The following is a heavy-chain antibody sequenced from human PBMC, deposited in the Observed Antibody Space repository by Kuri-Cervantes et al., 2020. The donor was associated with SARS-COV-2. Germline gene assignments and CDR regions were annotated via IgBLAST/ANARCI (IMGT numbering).Heavy chain of an antibody. D-gene: IGHD6-6*01. J-gene: IGHJ6*03. Sequence: GALRLSCAASGFTFSDYYMSWIRQAPGKGLEWVSYISSSGSTIYYADSVKGRFTISRDNAKNSLYLQMNSLRAEDTAVYYCARRPGPVGIETLAALTEYYYYYMDVWGKGTTVTVSS. CDR3: ARRPGPVGIETLAALTEYYYYYMDV. CDR2: ISSSGSTI. V-gene: IGHV3-11*04. CDR1: GFTFSDYY.